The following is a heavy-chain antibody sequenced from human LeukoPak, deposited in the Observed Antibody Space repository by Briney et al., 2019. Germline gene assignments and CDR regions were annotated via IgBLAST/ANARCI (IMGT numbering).Heavy chain of an antibody. D-gene: IGHD2-8*01. J-gene: IGHJ6*03. V-gene: IGHV4-59*01. Sequence: PSETLSLTCTVSGGSISSYYWSWIRQPPGKGLEWIGYIYYSGSTNYNPSLKSRVTISVDTSKNQFSLKLSSVTAADTAVYYCARGRRYCTNGVCYYYYYYMDVWGKGTTVTVSS. CDR1: GGSISSYY. CDR3: ARGRRYCTNGVCYYYYYYMDV. CDR2: IYYSGST.